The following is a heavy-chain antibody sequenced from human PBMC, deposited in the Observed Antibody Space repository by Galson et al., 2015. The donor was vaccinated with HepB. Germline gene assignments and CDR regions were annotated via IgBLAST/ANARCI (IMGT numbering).Heavy chain of an antibody. CDR2: LSSGGSYI. J-gene: IGHJ4*02. Sequence: SLRLSCATSGFDFSGYIMNWVRQAPGKGLEWVSSLSSGGSYIYYADSVKGRFTISRDNAENSLYLQMDRLRPDDTAVYYCARGGSDEVLDHWGQGTLVIVSS. V-gene: IGHV3-21*01. CDR3: ARGGSDEVLDH. D-gene: IGHD3-16*01. CDR1: GFDFSGYI.